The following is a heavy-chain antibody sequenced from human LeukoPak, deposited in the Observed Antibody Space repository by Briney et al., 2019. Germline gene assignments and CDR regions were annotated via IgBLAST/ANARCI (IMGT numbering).Heavy chain of an antibody. CDR2: ISYDGSNK. V-gene: IGHV3-30*18. CDR1: GFTFSSYG. D-gene: IGHD2-15*01. J-gene: IGHJ4*02. CDR3: AKEGVVAAAGFYFDY. Sequence: GRSLRLSCAASGFTFSSYGMHWVRQAPGKGLEWVAVISYDGSNKYYADFVKGRFTISRDNSKNTLYLQMNSLRAEDTAVYYCAKEGVVAAAGFYFDYWGQGTLVTVSS.